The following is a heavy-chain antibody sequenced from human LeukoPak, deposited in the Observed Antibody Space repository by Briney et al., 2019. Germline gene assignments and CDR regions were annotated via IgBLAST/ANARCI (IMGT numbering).Heavy chain of an antibody. J-gene: IGHJ2*01. V-gene: IGHV1-46*01. CDR2: INPSGGST. CDR1: GYTLTSYY. Sequence: ASVKASCKASGYTLTSYYMHWVRQAPGQGLEWMGIINPSGGSTNYAQKFQGRVTLTRDMSTSTVYMELSSLTFEDTAAYYCAREPSNWNFDLWGRGTLVTVSS. CDR3: AREPSNWNFDL.